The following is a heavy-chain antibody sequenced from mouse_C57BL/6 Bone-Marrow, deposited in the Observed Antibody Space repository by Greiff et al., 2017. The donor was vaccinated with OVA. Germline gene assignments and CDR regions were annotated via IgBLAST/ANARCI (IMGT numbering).Heavy chain of an antibody. J-gene: IGHJ1*03. Sequence: EVMLVESGGDLVKPGGSLKLSCAASGFTFSSYGMSWVRQTPDKRLEWVATISSGGSYTYYPDSVKGRFTISRDNAKNTLYLQMSSLKSEDTAMYYCARHTHYYGSSYLWYFDVWGTGTTVTVSS. V-gene: IGHV5-6*01. CDR1: GFTFSSYG. CDR3: ARHTHYYGSSYLWYFDV. CDR2: ISSGGSYT. D-gene: IGHD1-1*01.